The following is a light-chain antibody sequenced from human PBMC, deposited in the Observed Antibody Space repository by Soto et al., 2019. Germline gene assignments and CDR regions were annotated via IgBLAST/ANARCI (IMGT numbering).Light chain of an antibody. CDR1: SSNIGAGYD. CDR3: QSYDSSLSGSVV. CDR2: GNS. Sequence: QSVLTQPPSVSGPPGQRGTISCTGSSSNIGAGYDVHWYQQLPGTAPKLLIYGNSNRPSGVPDRFSGSKSGTSASLAITGLQAEDEADYYCQSYDSSLSGSVVFGGGTKLTVL. V-gene: IGLV1-40*01. J-gene: IGLJ2*01.